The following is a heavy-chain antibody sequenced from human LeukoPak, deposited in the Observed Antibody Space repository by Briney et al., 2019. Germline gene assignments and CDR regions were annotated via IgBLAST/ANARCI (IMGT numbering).Heavy chain of an antibody. CDR1: GFTFNTYS. D-gene: IGHD2-15*01. V-gene: IGHV3-21*01. Sequence: GGSLRLSCAASGFTFNTYSMNWVRQAPGKGLEWVSSISVDSNYIYYTDSMRGRLTVSRDNTKNSLYLQMNSLRAEDTAVYYCARVHCSGGGCYQRNDGLEIWGQGTMVTVSS. J-gene: IGHJ3*02. CDR2: ISVDSNYI. CDR3: ARVHCSGGGCYQRNDGLEI.